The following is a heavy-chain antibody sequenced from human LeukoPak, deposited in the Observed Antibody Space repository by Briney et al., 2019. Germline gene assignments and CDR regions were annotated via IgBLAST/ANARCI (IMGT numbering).Heavy chain of an antibody. D-gene: IGHD2-8*01. CDR2: ISSNSSTI. J-gene: IGHJ4*02. CDR3: ATEMGDY. CDR1: GFTFSTYS. V-gene: IGHV3-48*01. Sequence: GGSLTLSCAASGFTFSTYSMNWVRQAPGKGLEWVSYISSNSSTIYYADSVKGRFTISRDNGKNSLYLQMNSLRAEDTAVYYCATEMGDYWGQGTLVTVSS.